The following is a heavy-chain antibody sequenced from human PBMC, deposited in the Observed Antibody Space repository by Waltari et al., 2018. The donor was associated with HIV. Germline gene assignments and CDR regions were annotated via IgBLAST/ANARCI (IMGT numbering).Heavy chain of an antibody. J-gene: IGHJ4*02. CDR2: NYTSGNT. Sequence: QVQLQESGPGLVKPSQTLSLPCTVSGGSISSGSYYWGWIRQAAGKGLEWFGRNYTSGNTNHSPSLKSRGTISMDTSKNTFSLRLSSVTAADTAVYYCARELSDYGATAWFDYWGRGTLVTVSS. CDR3: ARELSDYGATAWFDY. D-gene: IGHD3-16*01. CDR1: GGSISSGSYY. V-gene: IGHV4-61*02.